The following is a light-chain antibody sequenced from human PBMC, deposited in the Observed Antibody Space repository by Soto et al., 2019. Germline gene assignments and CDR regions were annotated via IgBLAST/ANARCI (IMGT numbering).Light chain of an antibody. V-gene: IGKV1-5*01. Sequence: DIQMTQSPSTLSASVGDRVTITCRASQSISTWLAWYQHKPGKAPKLLISDASNLESGVPLRFTGSGSGTEFSLAISSLQPDDFATYYCQHYNSYSEAFGQGTKVDI. CDR2: DAS. CDR1: QSISTW. CDR3: QHYNSYSEA. J-gene: IGKJ1*01.